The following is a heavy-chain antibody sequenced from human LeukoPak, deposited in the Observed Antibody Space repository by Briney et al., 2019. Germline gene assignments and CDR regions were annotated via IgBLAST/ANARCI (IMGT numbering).Heavy chain of an antibody. D-gene: IGHD3-3*01. CDR1: GYTLTSYG. CDR3: ARQATYYDFWSGYYAD. Sequence: ASVEVSCEASGYTLTSYGINWMRQAPGQGLEWMGWINPNSGGTNYAQKFEGRVTMTRDTSISTAYMELSRLRSDDTAVYYCARQATYYDFWSGYYADWGQGTLVTVSS. V-gene: IGHV1-2*02. CDR2: INPNSGGT. J-gene: IGHJ4*02.